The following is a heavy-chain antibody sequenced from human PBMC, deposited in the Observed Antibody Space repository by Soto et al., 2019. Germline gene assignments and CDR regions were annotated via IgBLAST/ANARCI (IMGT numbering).Heavy chain of an antibody. J-gene: IGHJ4*02. Sequence: EVQLVESGGGLVQPGRSLRLSCAASGFTFDAYAMHWVRQAPGKGLEWVSGISWNSGSIGYADSVKGRFTISRDNAKNSLYLQMSSLRAEDTALYYWAKVSSGCYWDAFDYWGQGTLVTVSS. CDR3: AKVSSGCYWDAFDY. CDR2: ISWNSGSI. D-gene: IGHD6-19*01. V-gene: IGHV3-9*01. CDR1: GFTFDAYA.